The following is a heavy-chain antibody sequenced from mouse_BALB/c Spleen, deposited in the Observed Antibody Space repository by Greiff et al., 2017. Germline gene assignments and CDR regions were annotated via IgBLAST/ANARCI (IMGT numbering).Heavy chain of an antibody. CDR1: GYSITSGYY. Sequence: DVQLQESGPGLVKPSQSLSLTCSVTGYSITSGYYWNWIRQFPGNQLEWMGYISYDGSNNYNPSLKNRISITRDTSKNQFFLKLNSVTTEDTATYYCARDNYYYGSSYWGQGTTLTVSS. CDR2: ISYDGSN. J-gene: IGHJ2*01. V-gene: IGHV3-6*02. CDR3: ARDNYYYGSSY. D-gene: IGHD1-1*01.